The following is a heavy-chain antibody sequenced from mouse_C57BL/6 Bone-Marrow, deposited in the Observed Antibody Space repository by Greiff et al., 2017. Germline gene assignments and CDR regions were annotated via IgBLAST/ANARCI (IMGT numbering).Heavy chain of an antibody. CDR2: IDPETGGT. CDR3: TRSDYDYSWFAY. CDR1: GYTFTDYE. J-gene: IGHJ3*01. D-gene: IGHD2-4*01. V-gene: IGHV1-15*01. Sequence: QVQLKESGAELVRPGASVTLSCKASGYTFTDYEMHWVKQTPVHGLEWIGAIDPETGGTAYNQKFKGKAILTADKSSSTAYMELRSLTSEDSAVYYCTRSDYDYSWFAYWGQGTLVTVSA.